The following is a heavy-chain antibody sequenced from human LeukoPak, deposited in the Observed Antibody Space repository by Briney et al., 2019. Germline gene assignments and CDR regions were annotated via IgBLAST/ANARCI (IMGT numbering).Heavy chain of an antibody. CDR3: ARVGVLSSSWLLY. V-gene: IGHV3-48*03. CDR1: GFTFSSYE. D-gene: IGHD6-13*01. J-gene: IGHJ4*02. CDR2: ISSGAATI. Sequence: GGSLRLPCAASGFTFSSYEMNWVRQAPGKGLEWVSSISSGAATIYYADSVKSRFTISRDNAKNSLYLQMNSLRAEDTAVYYCARVGVLSSSWLLYWGQGTLVTVSS.